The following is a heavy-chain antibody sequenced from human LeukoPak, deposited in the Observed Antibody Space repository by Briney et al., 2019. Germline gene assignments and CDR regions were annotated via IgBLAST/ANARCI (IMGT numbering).Heavy chain of an antibody. CDR1: GYTFTG. Sequence: GASVKVSCKASGYTFTGISWVRQAPGQGLEWMGWISAYNGNTNYAQKLQGRVTMTTDTSTSTAYMELRSLRSDDTAVYYCARGMGDLDSWGQGTLVTVSS. CDR3: ARGMGDLDS. D-gene: IGHD3-16*01. CDR2: ISAYNGNT. V-gene: IGHV1-18*01. J-gene: IGHJ4*02.